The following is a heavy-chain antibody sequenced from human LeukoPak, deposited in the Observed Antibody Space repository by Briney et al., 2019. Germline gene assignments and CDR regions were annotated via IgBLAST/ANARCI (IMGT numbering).Heavy chain of an antibody. J-gene: IGHJ5*02. CDR2: IIPILGIA. V-gene: IGHV1-69*04. CDR3: ARGVVRTVSWFDP. Sequence: SVKVSCKASGGTFSSYAISWVRQAPGQGLEWMGRIIPILGIANYAQKFQGRVTITADKSTSTAYMELSSLRSEDTAVYHCARGVVRTVSWFDPWGQGTLVTVSS. D-gene: IGHD3-10*02. CDR1: GGTFSSYA.